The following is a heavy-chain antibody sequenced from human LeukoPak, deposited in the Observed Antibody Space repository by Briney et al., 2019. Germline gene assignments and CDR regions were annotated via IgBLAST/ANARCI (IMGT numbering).Heavy chain of an antibody. V-gene: IGHV5-51*01. Sequence: GESLKISCKGSGYSFTSYWIGWVRQMPGKGLEWMGIIYPGDSDTRYSPSFQGQVTISADKSISTAYLQWSSLKASDTAMYYCARLPDSSSSQYYYYYMDVWGKGTTVTVSS. CDR2: IYPGDSDT. J-gene: IGHJ6*03. D-gene: IGHD6-6*01. CDR1: GYSFTSYW. CDR3: ARLPDSSSSQYYYYYMDV.